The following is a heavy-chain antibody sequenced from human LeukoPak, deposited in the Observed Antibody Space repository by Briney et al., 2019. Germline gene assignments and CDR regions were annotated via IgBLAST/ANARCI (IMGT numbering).Heavy chain of an antibody. Sequence: GGSLRLSCAASGFTFSSYEMNWVRQAPGKGLEWISYISSSGSAIFYADSVRGRFTISRDNAKNSLYLQMNSLRVEDTDVYYCAREVQGGPFVVSIPFDYWGQGTLVTVSS. V-gene: IGHV3-48*03. D-gene: IGHD2-21*01. CDR3: AREVQGGPFVVSIPFDY. J-gene: IGHJ4*02. CDR2: ISSSGSAI. CDR1: GFTFSSYE.